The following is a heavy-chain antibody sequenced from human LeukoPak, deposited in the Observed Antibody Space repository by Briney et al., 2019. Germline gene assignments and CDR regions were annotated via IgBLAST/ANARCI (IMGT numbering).Heavy chain of an antibody. CDR2: ISDSGGST. CDR1: GFIFSTHA. Sequence: PGGSLRLSCVASGFIFSTHAMSWVRLAPGRGLEWVWTISDSGGSTYYTESVKGRFTISRDNSMSTLSLQMKSLRVEDTALYYCASGYCSGGSCTWGLFDSWGQGTLVTVSS. CDR3: ASGYCSGGSCTWGLFDS. J-gene: IGHJ4*02. V-gene: IGHV3-23*01. D-gene: IGHD2-15*01.